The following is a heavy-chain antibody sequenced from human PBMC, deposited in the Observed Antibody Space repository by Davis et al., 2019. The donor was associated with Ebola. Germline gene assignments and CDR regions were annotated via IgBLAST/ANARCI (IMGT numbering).Heavy chain of an antibody. Sequence: GESLKIPCAASGFTFSNYAMHWVRQAPGKGLEWVAVIAYDGSNKYYADSVKGRFTISRDNSKNTLYLQMNSLRAEDTAVYYCARDHRRYYDFWSGEIDYWGQGTLVTVSS. CDR1: GFTFSNYA. J-gene: IGHJ4*02. D-gene: IGHD3-3*01. CDR3: ARDHRRYYDFWSGEIDY. CDR2: IAYDGSNK. V-gene: IGHV3-30-3*01.